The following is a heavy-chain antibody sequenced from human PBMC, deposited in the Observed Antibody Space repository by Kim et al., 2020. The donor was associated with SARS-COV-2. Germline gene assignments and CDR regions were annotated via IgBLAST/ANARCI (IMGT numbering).Heavy chain of an antibody. V-gene: IGHV3-66*02. D-gene: IGHD5-12*01. CDR1: GFTVSSNY. CDR2: IYSGGST. J-gene: IGHJ3*02. Sequence: GGSLRLSCAASGFTVSSNYMSWVRQAPGKGLEWVSVIYSGGSTYYADSVKGRFTISRDNSKNTLYLQMNSLRAEDTAVYYCARTNSGYDPADSPSAFDIWGQGTMVTVSS. CDR3: ARTNSGYDPADSPSAFDI.